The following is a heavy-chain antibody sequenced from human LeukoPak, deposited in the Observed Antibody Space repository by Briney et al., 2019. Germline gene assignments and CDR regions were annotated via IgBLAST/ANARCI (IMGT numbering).Heavy chain of an antibody. CDR2: ISYDGSNK. J-gene: IGHJ4*02. V-gene: IGHV3-30*18. D-gene: IGHD3-9*01. CDR1: GFTFSSYG. CDR3: AKDKSYDILTGYVDY. Sequence: GGSLRLSCAASGFTFSSYGMHWVRQAPGKGLEWVAVISYDGSNKYYADSVKGRFTISRDNSKNTLYLQMNSLRAEDTAVYYCAKDKSYDILTGYVDYWGQGTLVTVSS.